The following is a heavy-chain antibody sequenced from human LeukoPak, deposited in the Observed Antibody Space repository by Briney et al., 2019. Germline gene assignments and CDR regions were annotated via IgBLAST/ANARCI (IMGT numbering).Heavy chain of an antibody. D-gene: IGHD1-26*01. Sequence: SETLSLTCAVSGASISGSGYYLGWIRQPPGKGLEWIGNIYYTGSTYYNASLQRRITISIDTAKNEFSLRLTSVTAADTAMYYCVKSGGSGLIDYWGQGTLVTVSS. CDR3: VKSGGSGLIDY. CDR2: IYYTGST. CDR1: GASISGSGYY. J-gene: IGHJ4*02. V-gene: IGHV4-39*01.